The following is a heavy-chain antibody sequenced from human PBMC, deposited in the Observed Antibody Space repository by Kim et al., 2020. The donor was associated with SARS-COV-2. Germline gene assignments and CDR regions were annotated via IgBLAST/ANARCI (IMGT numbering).Heavy chain of an antibody. Sequence: SETLSLTCNVSGASMSRYYWTWIRQPPGKGLEWLGYISNSGPVNYNLSLKSRVTISLDTSKNLLSLNLTSVTAADTAVYYCARRWHSSCWCHLHTWGHGT. D-gene: IGHD6-19*01. CDR2: ISNSGPV. J-gene: IGHJ1*01. V-gene: IGHV4-59*08. CDR1: GASMSRYY. CDR3: ARRWHSSCWCHLHT.